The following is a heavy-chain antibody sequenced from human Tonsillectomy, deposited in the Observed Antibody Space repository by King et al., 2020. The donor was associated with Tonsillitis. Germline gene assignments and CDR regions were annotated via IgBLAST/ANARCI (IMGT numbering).Heavy chain of an antibody. Sequence: VQLQESGPGLVKPSETLSLTCTVSGGSISGYYWSWIRQPPGKGLEWIGYISYSGSTKYNPSLKSRVTISLDTSKNQFSLKMTSVTAADTAVYYCARFESGRFPSSYFAYWGQGTLVTVSS. D-gene: IGHD1-26*01. CDR3: ARFESGRFPSSYFAY. CDR1: GGSISGYY. CDR2: ISYSGST. V-gene: IGHV4-59*12. J-gene: IGHJ4*02.